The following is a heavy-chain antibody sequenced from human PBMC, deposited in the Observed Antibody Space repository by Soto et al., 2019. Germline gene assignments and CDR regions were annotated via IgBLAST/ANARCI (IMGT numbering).Heavy chain of an antibody. Sequence: EVQLVEAGGALVQPGVPLRLSCTASGFSVSSKYMSWVRQAPGKGLEWVSLIQSGGSTYYAGSVKGRFTISRDNSENTLSLQMHSLRFEDTAVYYCTRDDGDCSGGRCYGVPMDVWVKGATVTV. D-gene: IGHD2-15*01. J-gene: IGHJ6*03. V-gene: IGHV3-66*01. CDR2: IQSGGST. CDR3: TRDDGDCSGGRCYGVPMDV. CDR1: GFSVSSKY.